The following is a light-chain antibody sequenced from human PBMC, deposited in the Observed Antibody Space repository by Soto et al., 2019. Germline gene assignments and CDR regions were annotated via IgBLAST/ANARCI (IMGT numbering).Light chain of an antibody. Sequence: IVMTQSPAPLSVSQGAGATLSRRPSQSVRSNLAWYQQKPGQAPRLLIYAASTRATGIPARFSGSGSGTEFTLTISSLQSEDFAVYYCQQYNEWPPLTFGQGTRLEIK. CDR1: QSVRSN. CDR2: AAS. J-gene: IGKJ5*01. V-gene: IGKV3-15*01. CDR3: QQYNEWPPLT.